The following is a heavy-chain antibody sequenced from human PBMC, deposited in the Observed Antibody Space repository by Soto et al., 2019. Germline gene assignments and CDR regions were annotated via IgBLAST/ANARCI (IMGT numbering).Heavy chain of an antibody. V-gene: IGHV3-15*01. CDR1: GFTFSNAW. J-gene: IGHJ1*01. Sequence: SGGSLRLSCVASGFTFSNAWMSWVRQAPGKGLEWVGLIKSKTNGGTTDYAAPVKGRFTVSRDDSENTLYLQMSSLKTEDTAVYYCTTAGLGNWGQGTLVTVSS. D-gene: IGHD1-26*01. CDR2: IKSKTNGGTT. CDR3: TTAGLGN.